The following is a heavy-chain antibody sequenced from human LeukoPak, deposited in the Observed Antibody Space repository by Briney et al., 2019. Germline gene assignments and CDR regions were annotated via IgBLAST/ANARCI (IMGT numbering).Heavy chain of an antibody. CDR3: ARDSAGYYTRYYYYYMDV. J-gene: IGHJ6*03. CDR1: GYTFTSYG. V-gene: IGHV1-18*01. CDR2: ISAYNGNT. Sequence: ASVKVSCKASGYTFTSYGISWVRQAPGQGLEWMGWISAYNGNTNYAQKLQGRVTMTTDTSTSTAYMELRSLRSDDTAVYYCARDSAGYYTRYYYYYMDVWGKGTTVTVSS. D-gene: IGHD3/OR15-3a*01.